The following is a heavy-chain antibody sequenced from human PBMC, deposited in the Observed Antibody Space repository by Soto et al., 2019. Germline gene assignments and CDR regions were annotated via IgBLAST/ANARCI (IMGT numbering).Heavy chain of an antibody. CDR2: IDYSGGT. CDR3: ARHDPGPGDNWFDP. Sequence: QLQLQESGPGLVKPSETLSLTCTVSGGSISSSSYYWGWIRQPPGKGLEWIGSIDYSGGTYYNPSLKSRVTMSVDTSKNQFSLKLSSVTAADTAVYYCARHDPGPGDNWFDPWGQGTLVTVSS. D-gene: IGHD3-10*01. J-gene: IGHJ5*02. V-gene: IGHV4-39*01. CDR1: GGSISSSSYY.